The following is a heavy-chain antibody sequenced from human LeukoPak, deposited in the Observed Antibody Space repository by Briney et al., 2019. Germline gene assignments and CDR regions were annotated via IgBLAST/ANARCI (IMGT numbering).Heavy chain of an antibody. V-gene: IGHV3-23*01. D-gene: IGHD1-7*01. CDR1: GFTFSNYA. CDR2: ISGSGIST. J-gene: IGHJ4*02. Sequence: GGSLRLSCAASGFTFSNYAMSWVRQAPGKGLEWVSTISGSGISTNYADSVEGRFTISRDNSKDTLYLQMDSLRAEDTAVFYCAFPRAGKNYRSDFDYWGQETLDTASP. CDR3: AFPRAGKNYRSDFDY.